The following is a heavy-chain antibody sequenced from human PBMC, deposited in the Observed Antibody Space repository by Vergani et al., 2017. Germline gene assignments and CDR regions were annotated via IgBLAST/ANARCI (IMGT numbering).Heavy chain of an antibody. CDR3: ARDTQLGSGGWYFDL. J-gene: IGHJ2*01. V-gene: IGHV1-69*01. CDR1: GGTFSSYA. Sequence: QVQLVQSGAEVKKPGSSVKVSCKASGGTFSSYAISWVRQAPGQGLEWMGGLIPIFGTANYAQKFQGRDTITADESTSTAYMELSSLSSEDTAVYYCARDTQLGSGGWYFDLWGRGTLVTVSS. CDR2: LIPIFGTA. D-gene: IGHD7-27*01.